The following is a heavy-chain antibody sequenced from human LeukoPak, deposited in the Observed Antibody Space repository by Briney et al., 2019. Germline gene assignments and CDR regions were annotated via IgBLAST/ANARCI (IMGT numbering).Heavy chain of an antibody. Sequence: SETLSLTCTVSGDSISPYYWSWIRQHPGKGLEWFGYIYYSGSTNYNPSLKSRVTISVATSKNQFSLKLSSVTAADTALYYCARGGGYYKNFDYWGRGTLVTVSS. CDR1: GDSISPYY. CDR3: ARGGGYYKNFDY. J-gene: IGHJ4*02. V-gene: IGHV4-59*01. D-gene: IGHD2-21*02. CDR2: IYYSGST.